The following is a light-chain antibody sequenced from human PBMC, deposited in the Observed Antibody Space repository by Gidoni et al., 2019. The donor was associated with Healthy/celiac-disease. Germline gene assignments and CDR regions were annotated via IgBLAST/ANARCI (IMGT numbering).Light chain of an antibody. CDR1: QSISSW. V-gene: IGKV1-5*03. J-gene: IGKJ1*01. CDR2: KAS. CDR3: QQYNSYEWT. Sequence: DIKMTQSPSTLSASVGDRVTITCRASQSISSWLAWYQQKPGKAPKLLIYKASSLESGVPSRFSGSGSGTEFTLTISILQPDDFATYYCQQYNSYEWTFGQGTKVEIK.